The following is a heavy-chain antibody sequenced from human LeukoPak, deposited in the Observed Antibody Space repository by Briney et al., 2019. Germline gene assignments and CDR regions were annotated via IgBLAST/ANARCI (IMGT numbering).Heavy chain of an antibody. CDR1: GGSISSRSYY. CDR2: IYYSGST. CDR3: ARVGVGETGGRLFDY. J-gene: IGHJ4*02. Sequence: PSETLSLTCSVSGGSISSRSYYWGWIRQPPGKGLEWIGSIYYSGSTYYNPSLKSRITLSVDTSNNQCSLKVRSVTAADTAVYYCARVGVGETGGRLFDYWGQGTLVTVSS. D-gene: IGHD1-26*01. V-gene: IGHV4-39*07.